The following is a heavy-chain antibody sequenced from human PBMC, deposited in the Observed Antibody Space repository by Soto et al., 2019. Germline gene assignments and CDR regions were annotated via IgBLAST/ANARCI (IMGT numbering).Heavy chain of an antibody. CDR3: AREYSSSYGMDV. J-gene: IGHJ6*02. V-gene: IGHV3-74*01. CDR2: INSDGSST. CDR1: GFTFSSYW. Sequence: GGSLRLSCAASGFTFSSYWMHWVRQAPGKGLVWVSRINSDGSSTSYADSVKGRFTISRDNAKNTLYLQMNSLRAEDTAVYYCAREYSSSYGMDVWGPGTTVTVSS. D-gene: IGHD6-6*01.